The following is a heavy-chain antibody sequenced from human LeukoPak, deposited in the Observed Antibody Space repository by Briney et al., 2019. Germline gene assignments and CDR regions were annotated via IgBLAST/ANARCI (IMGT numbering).Heavy chain of an antibody. Sequence: SETLSLTCAVYGGSFSGYYWSWIRQPPGKGLEWIGEINHSGSTNYNPSLKSRVTISVDTSKNQFSLKLSSVTAADTAVYYCAREYLSSSWTNQYYFDYWGQGTLVTVSS. CDR2: INHSGST. CDR1: GGSFSGYY. V-gene: IGHV4-34*01. CDR3: AREYLSSSWTNQYYFDY. J-gene: IGHJ4*02. D-gene: IGHD6-13*01.